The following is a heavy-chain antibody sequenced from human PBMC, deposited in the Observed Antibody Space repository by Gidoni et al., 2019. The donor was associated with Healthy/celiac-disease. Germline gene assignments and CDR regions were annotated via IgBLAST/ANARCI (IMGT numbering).Heavy chain of an antibody. V-gene: IGHV3-48*03. Sequence: EVQLVETGGGLVPPGGSRRRTCAASSIHFISYEMNWVRQAPGNGLAWVSYISSSGSTIYYADSVKGRFTISRDNAKNSLFLQMNSLRAEATAVYYGARDRVGSARYFDYWGQGTLVTVSS. CDR2: ISSSGSTI. CDR1: SIHFISYE. CDR3: ARDRVGSARYFDY. J-gene: IGHJ4*02. D-gene: IGHD3-10*01.